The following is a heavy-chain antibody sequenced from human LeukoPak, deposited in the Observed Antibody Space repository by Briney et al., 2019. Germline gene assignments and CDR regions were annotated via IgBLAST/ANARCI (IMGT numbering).Heavy chain of an antibody. D-gene: IGHD3-22*01. CDR1: GFSFSSYV. CDR2: VSGSGGST. J-gene: IGHJ4*02. V-gene: IGHV3-23*01. Sequence: GGSLRLSCAASGFSFSSYVMSWVRQAPGKGLEWVSAVSGSGGSTYSADSVKGRFTISRDNSKNTLYLQMSSLRVEGTAVYYCANEDSSGYYYWGQGTLVTVSS. CDR3: ANEDSSGYYY.